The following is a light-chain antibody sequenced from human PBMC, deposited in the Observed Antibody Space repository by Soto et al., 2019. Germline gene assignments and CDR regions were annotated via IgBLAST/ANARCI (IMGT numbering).Light chain of an antibody. CDR3: SSNTGSDTRV. CDR2: DVS. Sequence: QSALTQPASVSGSPGQSITISCTGTSSDIGAYNYVSWYQQYPGKAPKLMICDVSNRPSGVSDRFSGSKSGNTASLTISGLQAEDEADYYCSSNTGSDTRVFGGGTKLTVL. V-gene: IGLV2-14*01. J-gene: IGLJ2*01. CDR1: SSDIGAYNY.